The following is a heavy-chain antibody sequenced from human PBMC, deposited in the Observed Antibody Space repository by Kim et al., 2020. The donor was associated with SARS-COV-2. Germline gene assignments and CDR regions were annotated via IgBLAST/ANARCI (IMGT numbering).Heavy chain of an antibody. Sequence: SETLSLTCAVYGGSFSGYYWSWIRQPPGKGLEWIGEINHSGSTNYNPSLKSRVTISVDTSKNQFSLKLSSVTAADTAVYYCARNFIAKRLQHAKKYGMDVWGQGTTVTVSS. CDR2: INHSGST. CDR3: ARNFIAKRLQHAKKYGMDV. CDR1: GGSFSGYY. V-gene: IGHV4-34*01. J-gene: IGHJ6*02. D-gene: IGHD6-13*01.